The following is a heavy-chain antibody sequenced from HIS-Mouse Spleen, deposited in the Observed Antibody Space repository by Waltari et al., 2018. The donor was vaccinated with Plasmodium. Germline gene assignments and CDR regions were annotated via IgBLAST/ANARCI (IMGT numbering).Heavy chain of an antibody. Sequence: QVQLQQWGAGLLKPSETLSLTCAVYGGSFSGYYWSWIRQPPGKGLERIGELNHSGSTNYNPSLKSRVTISVDTSQNQFSLKLSSVTAADTAVYYCARVTSAGVYWYFDLWGRGTLVTVSS. V-gene: IGHV4-34*01. CDR3: ARVTSAGVYWYFDL. D-gene: IGHD3-3*01. CDR1: GGSFSGYY. J-gene: IGHJ2*01. CDR2: LNHSGST.